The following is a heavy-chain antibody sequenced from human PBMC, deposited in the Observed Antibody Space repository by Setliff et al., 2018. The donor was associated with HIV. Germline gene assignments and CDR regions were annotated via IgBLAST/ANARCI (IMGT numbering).Heavy chain of an antibody. D-gene: IGHD3-16*01. Sequence: GGSLRLSCAASGFTFSSYGMHWVRQAPGKGLEWVAVISYDGTNKYYADSVKGRFTISRDNSKNTLYLQMNSLRAEDTAVYFCAKDDYVWGNPFDYWGQGTLVTVSS. CDR3: AKDDYVWGNPFDY. V-gene: IGHV3-30*18. CDR1: GFTFSSYG. J-gene: IGHJ4*02. CDR2: ISYDGTNK.